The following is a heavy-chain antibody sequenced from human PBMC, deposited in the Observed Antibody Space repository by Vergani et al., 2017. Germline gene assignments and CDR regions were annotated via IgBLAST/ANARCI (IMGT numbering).Heavy chain of an antibody. CDR2: IKQDGSEE. J-gene: IGHJ4*02. V-gene: IGHV3-7*01. CDR3: ARLGQDYYGSGSPNWSFDY. CDR1: GFTFSSYW. Sequence: EVQLVESGGGLVQPGGSLRLSCAASGFTFSSYWMTWVRQAPGKGLEWVANIKQDGSEEYYVDSVKGRFTISRDNAKSSLFLQMNSLRAEDTAMYYCARLGQDYYGSGSPNWSFDYWGQGTLVTVSS. D-gene: IGHD3-10*01.